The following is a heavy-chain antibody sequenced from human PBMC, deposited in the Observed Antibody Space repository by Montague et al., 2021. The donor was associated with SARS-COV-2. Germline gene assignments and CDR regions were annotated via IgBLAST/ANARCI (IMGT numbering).Heavy chain of an antibody. CDR1: GGSFTNYY. CDR2: VNQSGTT. CDR3: ARGRRPVVVPGAGPAGRAFDI. Sequence: SETLSLTCALSGGSFTNYYCSWIRQPPGKGLVLIGEVNQSGTTIYNPSFKSGVTISEDTSKNQSYLRLNSVTAADTAVYYCARGRRPVVVPGAGPAGRAFDIWGQGTMVTVSS. J-gene: IGHJ3*02. V-gene: IGHV4-34*01. D-gene: IGHD2-2*01.